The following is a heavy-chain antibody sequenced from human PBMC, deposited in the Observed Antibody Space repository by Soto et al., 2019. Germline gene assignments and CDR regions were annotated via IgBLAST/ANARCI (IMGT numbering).Heavy chain of an antibody. Sequence: EVQLLESGGGLVQPGGSLRLSCAASGFTFSSYAMSWVRQAPVKGLEWVSSISGSGGSTYYADSVKGRFTISRDNSKNTLYLQMNGLRAEDTAVYYCAKEEGYSSGWSGVDYWGQGPLVTVSS. CDR3: AKEEGYSSGWSGVDY. D-gene: IGHD6-19*01. CDR1: GFTFSSYA. V-gene: IGHV3-23*01. J-gene: IGHJ4*02. CDR2: ISGSGGST.